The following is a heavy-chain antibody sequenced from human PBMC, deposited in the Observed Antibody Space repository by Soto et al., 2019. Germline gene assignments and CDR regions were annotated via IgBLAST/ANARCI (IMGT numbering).Heavy chain of an antibody. CDR2: MNPNSGNT. CDR1: FTSYD. CDR3: ARGPGSSDWRFSYYYMDV. V-gene: IGHV1-8*01. J-gene: IGHJ6*02. D-gene: IGHD6-19*01. Sequence: QVQLVQSGAEVKKPGASVKVSCTFTSYDINWVRQATGQGLEWMGWMNPNSGNTRYAKKFQGRVTMTRNTSNFTAYMELSSLRSEDTAVYYCARGPGSSDWRFSYYYMDVWGQGTTVTVSS.